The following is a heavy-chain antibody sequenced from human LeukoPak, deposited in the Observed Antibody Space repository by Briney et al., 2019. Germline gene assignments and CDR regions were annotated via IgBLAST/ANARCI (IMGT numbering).Heavy chain of an antibody. CDR2: ISGSGGST. D-gene: IGHD6-19*01. CDR1: GFTFSSYA. CDR3: AKSPYGSGWYVSLGYFDY. Sequence: AGGSLRLSCAASGFTFSSYAMSWVRQAPGKGLEWVSAISGSGGSTYYADSVKGRFTISRDNSKNTLYLQMNSLRAEDTAVYYCAKSPYGSGWYVSLGYFDYWGQGTLVTVSS. J-gene: IGHJ4*02. V-gene: IGHV3-23*01.